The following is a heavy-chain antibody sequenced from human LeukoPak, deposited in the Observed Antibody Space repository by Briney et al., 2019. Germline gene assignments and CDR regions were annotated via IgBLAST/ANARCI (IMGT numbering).Heavy chain of an antibody. Sequence: GSLRLSCAASGFPFSSYGMHWVRQAPGKGLEWVAVISYDGNNKYYTDSVKGRFTISRDNSKNTLYLQMNSLRAEDTAVYYCAKDLVDSWSGYYYYGMDVWGQGTTVTVSS. D-gene: IGHD3-3*01. J-gene: IGHJ6*02. CDR1: GFPFSSYG. V-gene: IGHV3-30*18. CDR3: AKDLVDSWSGYYYYGMDV. CDR2: ISYDGNNK.